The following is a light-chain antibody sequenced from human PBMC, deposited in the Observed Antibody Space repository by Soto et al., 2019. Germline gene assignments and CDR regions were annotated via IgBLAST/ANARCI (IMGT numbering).Light chain of an antibody. CDR1: SSNIGTNY. CDR3: AAWDDSLSGPL. J-gene: IGLJ2*01. CDR2: SND. V-gene: IGLV1-47*01. Sequence: QSVLTQSPSASGTPGQRVIISCSGTSSNIGTNYVYWYQQLPGTAPKVLIYSNDKRPSGVPNRFSGSKSGTSASLAISGLRSEDEADYYCAAWDDSLSGPLFGGGT.